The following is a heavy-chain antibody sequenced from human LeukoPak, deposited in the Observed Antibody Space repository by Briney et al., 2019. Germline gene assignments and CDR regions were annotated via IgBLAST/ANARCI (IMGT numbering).Heavy chain of an antibody. J-gene: IGHJ5*02. CDR2: IKQDGSEK. Sequence: RGSLRLSCAASGFTFSSYWMSWVRHAPGKGLGWVSNIKQDGSEKYYVDSVKGRFTTSRDNAKNSLYLQMNSLRAEDTAVYYCARDRGGMVRGVDNWFDPWGQGTLVTVSS. D-gene: IGHD3-10*01. V-gene: IGHV3-7*01. CDR3: ARDRGGMVRGVDNWFDP. CDR1: GFTFSSYW.